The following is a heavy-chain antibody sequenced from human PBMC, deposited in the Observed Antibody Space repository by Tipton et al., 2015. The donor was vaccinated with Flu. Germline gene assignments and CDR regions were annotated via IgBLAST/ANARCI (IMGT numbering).Heavy chain of an antibody. CDR1: GGSFSGYY. V-gene: IGHV4-34*01. CDR3: ARGLGVEVAVAFDI. CDR2: INHSGST. D-gene: IGHD2-15*01. Sequence: TLSLTCAVYGGSFSGYYWSWIRQPPGKGLEWIGEINHSGSTNYNPSLKSRVTISVDTSKNQFSLKLSSVTAADTAVYYCARGLGVEVAVAFDIWGPRDNDHRLF. J-gene: IGHJ3*02.